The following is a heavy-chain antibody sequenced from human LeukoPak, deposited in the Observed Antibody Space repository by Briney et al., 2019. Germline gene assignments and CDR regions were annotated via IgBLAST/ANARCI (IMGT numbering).Heavy chain of an antibody. V-gene: IGHV3-7*04. D-gene: IGHD3-16*01. CDR1: GFTFNNYW. CDR3: TRDRGYNWFDP. Sequence: GGSLRLSCAASGFTFNNYWMTWVRQPPGKGLEWVANINEDGTVKNYVGSVKGRFTISRDNADNSLYLQMNSLRDDDTAVYYCTRDRGYNWFDPWGQGTLVTVSS. J-gene: IGHJ5*02. CDR2: INEDGTVK.